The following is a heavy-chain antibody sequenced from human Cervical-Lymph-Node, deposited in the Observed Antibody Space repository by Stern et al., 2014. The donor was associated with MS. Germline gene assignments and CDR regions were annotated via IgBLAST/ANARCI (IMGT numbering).Heavy chain of an antibody. CDR1: GFTFSNAW. CDR2: FKSKVDDGTT. V-gene: IGHV3-15*01. CDR3: TAGTGRTDFDY. Sequence: EVQLEESGGGLVKPGESLRLSCAASGFTFSNAWMSWVRQAPGKGLEWVGRFKSKVDDGTTQYAAPVKGRFIISRDDSKNMLYLQMNSLRTEDTAVYYCTAGTGRTDFDYWGQGTLVTVSS. J-gene: IGHJ4*02. D-gene: IGHD3-10*01.